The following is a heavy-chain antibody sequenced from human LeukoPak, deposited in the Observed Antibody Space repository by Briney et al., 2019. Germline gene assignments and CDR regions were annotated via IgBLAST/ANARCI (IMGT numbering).Heavy chain of an antibody. CDR1: GASISRINYY. CDR2: IYSTVST. J-gene: IGHJ4*02. Sequence: KSSETLSLTCTVSGASISRINYYWGWIRQPPGKGLEWLGTIYSTVSTYYNASLKSRVTISVDTSKNHFSLKLSSVTAADTAAYYCTRMTAGHDYWGQGTLVTVSS. V-gene: IGHV4-39*02. CDR3: TRMTAGHDY. D-gene: IGHD2-21*02.